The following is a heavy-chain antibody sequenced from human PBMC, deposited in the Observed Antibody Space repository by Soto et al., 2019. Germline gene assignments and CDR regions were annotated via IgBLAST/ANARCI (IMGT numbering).Heavy chain of an antibody. D-gene: IGHD3-10*01. J-gene: IGHJ6*02. CDR1: GGTFSSYT. Sequence: QVQLVQSGAEVKKPGSSVKVSCKASGGTFSSYTISWVRQAPGQGLEWMGRIIPILGIANYAQKFQGRVTITADKSTSTAYIELSSLRSEDTAVYYCARARVRDSYYYGMDVWGQGTTVTVSS. CDR2: IIPILGIA. CDR3: ARARVRDSYYYGMDV. V-gene: IGHV1-69*02.